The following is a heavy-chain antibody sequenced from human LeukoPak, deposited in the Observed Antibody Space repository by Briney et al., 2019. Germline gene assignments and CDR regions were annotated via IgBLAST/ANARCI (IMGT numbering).Heavy chain of an antibody. CDR3: AKSCGVLVVRLDY. V-gene: IGHV3-23*01. CDR2: IIGGGANT. D-gene: IGHD2-15*01. Sequence: GGSLRLSCAASGFTFNNYAMSWVRQAPGKGLECVSSIIGGGANTYYADSVKGRFTISRDNSQNTLNLQMNSLRAEDTAVYYCAKSCGVLVVRLDYWGQGTLVTVSS. J-gene: IGHJ4*02. CDR1: GFTFNNYA.